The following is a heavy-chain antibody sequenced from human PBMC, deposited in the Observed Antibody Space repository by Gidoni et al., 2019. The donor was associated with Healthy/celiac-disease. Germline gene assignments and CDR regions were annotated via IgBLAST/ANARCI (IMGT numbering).Heavy chain of an antibody. CDR3: AKPDVRGVIKIPYGMDV. CDR2: ISGSGGST. D-gene: IGHD3-10*01. CDR1: GFPLRSYS. J-gene: IGHJ6*02. Sequence: EVQLLESGRGLVQPGGSLRLSCAASGFPLRSYSMSWVRQAPGKGLEWVSAISGSGGSTYYADSVKGRFTISRDNSKNTLYLQMNSLRAEDTAVYYCAKPDVRGVIKIPYGMDVWGQGTTVTVSS. V-gene: IGHV3-23*01.